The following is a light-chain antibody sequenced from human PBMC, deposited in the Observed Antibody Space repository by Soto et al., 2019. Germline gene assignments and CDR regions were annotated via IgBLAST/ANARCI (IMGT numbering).Light chain of an antibody. CDR2: GNS. CDR3: QSYDSSLSGYVV. Sequence: QLVLTQPPSVSGAPGHRVTISCTGSSSNIGAGYDVHWYQQLPGTAPKLLIYGNSNRPSGVPDRFSGSKSGTSASLAITGLQAEDEADYYCQSYDSSLSGYVVFGGGTKLTVL. CDR1: SSNIGAGYD. J-gene: IGLJ2*01. V-gene: IGLV1-40*01.